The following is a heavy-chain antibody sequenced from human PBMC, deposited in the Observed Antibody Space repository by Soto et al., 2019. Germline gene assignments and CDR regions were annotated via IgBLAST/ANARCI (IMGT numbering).Heavy chain of an antibody. CDR1: GGSISSYY. D-gene: IGHD3-16*02. CDR2: IYYSGST. CDR3: AGGGDYIWGSYRFEFNY. Sequence: SETLSLTCTVSGGSISSYYWSWIRQPPGKGLEWIGYIYYSGSTNYNPSLKSRVTISVDTSKNQFSLKLSSVTAADTAVYYCAGGGDYIWGSYRFEFNYWGQGTLVTVSS. V-gene: IGHV4-59*01. J-gene: IGHJ4*02.